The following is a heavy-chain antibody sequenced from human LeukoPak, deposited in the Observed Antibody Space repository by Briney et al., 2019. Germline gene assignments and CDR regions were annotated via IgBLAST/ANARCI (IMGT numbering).Heavy chain of an antibody. D-gene: IGHD1-26*01. V-gene: IGHV3-7*01. Sequence: PGGSLRLSCAASGFTFSSYWMNWARQAPGKGLEWVASINHNGNVNYYVDSVKGRFTISRDNAKNSLYLQVNSLRAEDTAVYYCARSSGSYYFDYWGQGTLVTVSS. CDR1: GFTFSSYW. CDR2: INHNGNVN. CDR3: ARSSGSYYFDY. J-gene: IGHJ4*02.